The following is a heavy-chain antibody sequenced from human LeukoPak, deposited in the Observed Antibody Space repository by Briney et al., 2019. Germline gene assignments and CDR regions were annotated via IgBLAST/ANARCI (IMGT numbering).Heavy chain of an antibody. CDR1: GYTFTGYY. D-gene: IGHD3-3*01. CDR2: ISPNSGGT. CDR3: ARSPDPIFGVVNFRFGMDV. Sequence: GASVKVSCKASGYTFTGYYMHWVRQAPGQGLEWMGWISPNSGGTNYAQKFQGRVTMTRDTSISTAYMELSRLRSDDTAVYYCARSPDPIFGVVNFRFGMDVWGQGTTVTVSS. V-gene: IGHV1-2*02. J-gene: IGHJ6*02.